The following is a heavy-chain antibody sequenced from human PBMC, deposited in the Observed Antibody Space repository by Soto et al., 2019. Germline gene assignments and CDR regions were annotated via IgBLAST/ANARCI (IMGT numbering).Heavy chain of an antibody. CDR3: ARANRPITMTYLNWFDP. CDR2: INHSGST. D-gene: IGHD3-22*01. Sequence: SETLSLTCAVYGGSFSGYYWTWIRQPPGTGLEWIGEINHSGSTNYNPSLKSRVTISVDTSKNQFSLKLNSVTAADTAVYYCARANRPITMTYLNWFDPWGQGTLVTVSS. J-gene: IGHJ5*02. V-gene: IGHV4-34*01. CDR1: GGSFSGYY.